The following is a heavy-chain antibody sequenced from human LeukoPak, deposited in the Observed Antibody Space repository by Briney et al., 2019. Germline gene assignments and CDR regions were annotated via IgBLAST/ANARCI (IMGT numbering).Heavy chain of an antibody. J-gene: IGHJ4*02. CDR3: ARDDGSGYPTSSFDY. Sequence: PSETLSLTCAVSGYSSGYYWGWIRQPPGKGLEWIGSIWHSGSTYYNPSLKSRVTIPLDTSKNQFSLQLNSVTPEDTAVYYCARDDGSGYPTSSFDYWGQGTLVTVSS. CDR2: IWHSGST. CDR1: GYSSGYY. V-gene: IGHV4-38-2*01. D-gene: IGHD3-22*01.